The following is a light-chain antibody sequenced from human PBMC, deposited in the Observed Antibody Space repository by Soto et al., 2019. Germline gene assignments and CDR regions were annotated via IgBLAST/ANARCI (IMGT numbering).Light chain of an antibody. CDR2: RAS. CDR1: QGITSW. J-gene: IGKJ4*01. Sequence: DIQMTQSPSSVSASVGDRVTITCRASQGITSWLAWYQQKPGKAPKLLIYRASNLQSGVPSRFSGSGSGTDFTHTISGLQPADFATYYCQQTTTFPLTFGGGTKVDIK. CDR3: QQTTTFPLT. V-gene: IGKV1-12*01.